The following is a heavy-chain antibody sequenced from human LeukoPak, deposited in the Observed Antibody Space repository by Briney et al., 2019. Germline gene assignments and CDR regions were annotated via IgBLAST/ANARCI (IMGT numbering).Heavy chain of an antibody. CDR3: ARDPLYCSSTSCYTGHWFDP. Sequence: RASVKVSCKASGYTFTGYYMHWVRQAPGRGLEWMGRISPNSGGTNYAQKFQGRVTMTRDTSISTAYMELSRLRSDDTAVYYCARDPLYCSSTSCYTGHWFDPWGQGTLVTVSS. J-gene: IGHJ5*02. CDR2: ISPNSGGT. D-gene: IGHD2-2*02. V-gene: IGHV1-2*06. CDR1: GYTFTGYY.